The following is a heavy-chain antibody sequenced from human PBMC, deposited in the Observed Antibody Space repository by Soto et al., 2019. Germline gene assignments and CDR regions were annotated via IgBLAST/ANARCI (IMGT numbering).Heavy chain of an antibody. Sequence: GGSLRLSCAASGFSFSSYVMNWVRQAPGKGLEWISYIGSSGDTIYYADSVKGRFTISRDNEKSSLYLQLNSLRAEDTAVYYCSRENRYADRSGYYASFGFWGLGTLVTVSS. CDR2: IGSSGDTI. D-gene: IGHD3-22*01. CDR1: GFSFSSYV. V-gene: IGHV3-48*03. J-gene: IGHJ4*02. CDR3: SRENRYADRSGYYASFGF.